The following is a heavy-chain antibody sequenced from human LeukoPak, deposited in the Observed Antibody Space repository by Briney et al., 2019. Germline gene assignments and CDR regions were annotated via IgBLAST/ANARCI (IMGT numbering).Heavy chain of an antibody. D-gene: IGHD1-26*01. CDR2: IYYSGST. V-gene: IGHV4-59*01. Sequence: SETLSLTCTVSGGSISSYYWSWIRQPPGKGLEWIGYIYYSGSTNYNPSLKSRVTISVDTSKNQLSLKLSSVTAADTAVYYCATSSGSYGPRYFDYWGQGTLVTVSS. CDR1: GGSISSYY. J-gene: IGHJ4*02. CDR3: ATSSGSYGPRYFDY.